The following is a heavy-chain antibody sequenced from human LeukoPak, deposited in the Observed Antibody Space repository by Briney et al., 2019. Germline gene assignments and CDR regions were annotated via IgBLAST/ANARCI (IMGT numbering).Heavy chain of an antibody. CDR2: IKQDGSEK. CDR1: GFTSSSYW. Sequence: PGGSLRLSCAASGFTSSSYWMSWVRQAPGKGLEWVANIKQDGSEKYYVDSVKGRFTISRDNAKNSLYLQMNSLRAEDTAVYYCARDQAPRNYGSGSFDPWGQGTLVTVSS. D-gene: IGHD3-10*01. J-gene: IGHJ5*02. V-gene: IGHV3-7*01. CDR3: ARDQAPRNYGSGSFDP.